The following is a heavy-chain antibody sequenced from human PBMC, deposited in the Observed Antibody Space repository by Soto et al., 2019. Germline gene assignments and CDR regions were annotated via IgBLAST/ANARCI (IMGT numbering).Heavy chain of an antibody. J-gene: IGHJ3*01. CDR2: IKEDGSQK. D-gene: IGHD2-8*01. Sequence: EVQLVESGGGLVQPGGSLRLSCAASGFSFSSHWMTWVRQTPGKGLEWVANIKEDGSQKYYVDSVKGRFTILRDNANHSLSLQMNSLRVEDTAVYYCARDGRYCTWSDCRGDAFDVWGQGTVVTVSS. V-gene: IGHV3-7*01. CDR3: ARDGRYCTWSDCRGDAFDV. CDR1: GFSFSSHW.